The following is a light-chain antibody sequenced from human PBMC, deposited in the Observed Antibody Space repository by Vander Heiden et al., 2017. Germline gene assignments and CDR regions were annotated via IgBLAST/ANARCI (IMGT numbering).Light chain of an antibody. Sequence: QSDLTNPASVSGSPGPSITISRTGTSSDVGGYKSVSWYQQQPGKASKLLIYDVINRCSGVANFFSGSKAGNTASPTISGLQAEDEDDYYRNSYTSSSISVFGTGTKFTVL. CDR1: SSDVGGYKS. CDR2: DVI. V-gene: IGLV2-14*03. CDR3: NSYTSSSISV. J-gene: IGLJ1*01.